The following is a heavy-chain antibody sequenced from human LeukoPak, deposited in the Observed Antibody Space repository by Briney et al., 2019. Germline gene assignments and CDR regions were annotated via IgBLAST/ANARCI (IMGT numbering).Heavy chain of an antibody. CDR2: ISSSSSTI. D-gene: IGHD1-1*01. V-gene: IGHV3-48*01. CDR3: ARDKNWRFDY. CDR1: GFTFSSYS. J-gene: IGHJ4*02. Sequence: GGSLRLSCAASGFTFSSYSMNWVRQAPGKGLEWVSYISSSSSTIYYADSVKGRFTISRDNAKNSLYLQMNSLRAEDTAVYYCARDKNWRFDYWGQGTLVTVSS.